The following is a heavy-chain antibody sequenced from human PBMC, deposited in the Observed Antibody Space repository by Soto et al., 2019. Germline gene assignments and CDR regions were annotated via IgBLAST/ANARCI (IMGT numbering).Heavy chain of an antibody. CDR2: INHSGST. J-gene: IGHJ6*03. D-gene: IGHD2-15*01. CDR1: GGSFSGYY. Sequence: SETLSLTCAVYGGSFSGYYWSWIRQPPGKGLVWIGEINHSGSTNYNPSLKSRVTISVDTSKNQFSLKLSSVTAADTAVYYCARGDIVVVVAATHNYYYYYMDVWGKGTTVTVSS. CDR3: ARGDIVVVVAATHNYYYYYMDV. V-gene: IGHV4-34*01.